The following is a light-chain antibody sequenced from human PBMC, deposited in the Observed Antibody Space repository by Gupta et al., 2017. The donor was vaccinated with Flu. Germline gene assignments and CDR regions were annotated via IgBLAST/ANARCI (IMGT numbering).Light chain of an antibody. CDR1: QSLSGY. V-gene: IGKV3D-11*02. CDR2: DVS. Sequence: TLSVSPGDSATLACRASQSLSGYLAWYQQRPGQSPRLRIYDVSVRATGIPVRFSGSGSGTDCTLTISTLETEDFGVYDCQQRSYAHPLTCGGGTRVEIK. CDR3: QQRSYAHPLT. J-gene: IGKJ4*01.